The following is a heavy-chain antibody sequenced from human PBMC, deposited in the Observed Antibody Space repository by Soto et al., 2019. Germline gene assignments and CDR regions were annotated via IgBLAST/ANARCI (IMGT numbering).Heavy chain of an antibody. CDR1: GGSISSYF. CDR2: IYNSGST. J-gene: IGHJ5*02. CDR3: AHRSPLGGIATPRNWFDP. D-gene: IGHD6-13*01. Sequence: SETLSLTCTVSGGSISSYFWSWVRQPPGKGLEWIGYIYNSGSTNYNPSLKSRVTITRDTSKNQVVLTMTNMDPLDTATYYCAHRSPLGGIATPRNWFDPWGQGTLVTVSS. V-gene: IGHV4-59*01.